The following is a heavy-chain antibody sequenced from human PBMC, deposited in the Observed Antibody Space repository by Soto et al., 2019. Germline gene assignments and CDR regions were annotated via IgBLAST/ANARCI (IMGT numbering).Heavy chain of an antibody. D-gene: IGHD2-2*01. CDR3: ARLLGYCSSTSCSPHYYYGMDV. J-gene: IGHJ6*02. CDR2: IYYSGST. Sequence: PSETLSLTCTVSGGSISSGDYYWSWIRQPPGKGLEWIGYIYYSGSTYYNPSLKSRVTISVDTSKNQFSLKLSSVTAADTAVYYCARLLGYCSSTSCSPHYYYGMDVWGQGTTVTVSS. V-gene: IGHV4-30-4*01. CDR1: GGSISSGDYY.